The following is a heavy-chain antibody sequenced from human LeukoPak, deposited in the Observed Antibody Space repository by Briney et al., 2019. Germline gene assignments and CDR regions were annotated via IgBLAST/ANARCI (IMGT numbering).Heavy chain of an antibody. J-gene: IGHJ5*02. Sequence: PGGSLRLSCAASGFSFSNYVMSWVRQAPGKGLEWVSTIDTASENTYYADSVKGRFSISRDNSEKSLYLYMSSLRVEDTAVYYCATNLAPGTDWWFDPWGQGTLVIVSS. CDR2: IDTASENT. V-gene: IGHV3-23*05. CDR3: ATNLAPGTDWWFDP. CDR1: GFSFSNYV. D-gene: IGHD6-13*01.